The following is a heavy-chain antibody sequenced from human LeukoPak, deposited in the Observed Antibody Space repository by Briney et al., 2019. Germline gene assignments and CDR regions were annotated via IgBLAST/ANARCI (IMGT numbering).Heavy chain of an antibody. CDR1: GFTFSSYW. CDR3: ARASDVGTTDY. CDR2: INEGGGEK. Sequence: PGGSLRLPCAASGFTFSSYWMSWVRQAPGKGLEWVANINEGGGEKYHVDSVEGRFTISRDNRRNSLYLQMNSLRAEDTAVYYCARASDVGTTDYWGQGTLVAVSS. V-gene: IGHV3-7*01. D-gene: IGHD1-7*01. J-gene: IGHJ4*02.